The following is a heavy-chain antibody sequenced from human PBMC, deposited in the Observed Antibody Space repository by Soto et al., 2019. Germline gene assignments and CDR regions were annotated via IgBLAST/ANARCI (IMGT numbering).Heavy chain of an antibody. J-gene: IGHJ4*02. CDR2: ISYDGSNK. Sequence: PGGSLRLSCAASGFTFSSYAMHWVRQAPGKGLEWVAVISYDGSNKYYADSVKGRFTISRDNSKNTLYLQMNSLRAEDTAVYYYASTTSTKYYDFWSGYYRLDYWGQGTLVTVSS. CDR1: GFTFSSYA. CDR3: ASTTSTKYYDFWSGYYRLDY. D-gene: IGHD3-3*01. V-gene: IGHV3-30-3*01.